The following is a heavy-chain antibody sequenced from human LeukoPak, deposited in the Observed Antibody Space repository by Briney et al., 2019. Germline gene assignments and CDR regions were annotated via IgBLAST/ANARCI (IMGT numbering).Heavy chain of an antibody. V-gene: IGHV4-34*01. J-gene: IGHJ5*02. D-gene: IGHD6-19*01. CDR2: INHSGST. CDR3: ARGSPYSSGWYSPQVFNWFDP. Sequence: SETLSLTCAVYGGSFSGYYWSWIRQPPGKGLEWMGEINHSGSTNYNPSLKSRVTISVDTSKTQFSLKLSSVTAADTAVYYCARGSPYSSGWYSPQVFNWFDPWGQGTLVTVSS. CDR1: GGSFSGYY.